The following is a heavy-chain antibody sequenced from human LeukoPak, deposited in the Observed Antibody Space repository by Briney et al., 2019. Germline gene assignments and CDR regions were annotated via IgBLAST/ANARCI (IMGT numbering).Heavy chain of an antibody. D-gene: IGHD4-17*01. CDR3: ARDPLDYCDYDY. Sequence: GGSLRLSCAASGFTFSSYGMHWVRQAPGKGLEWVAVISYDGSNKYYADSVKGRFTISRDNSKNTLYLQMNSLRAEDTAVYYCARDPLDYCDYDYWGQGTLVTVSS. CDR1: GFTFSSYG. V-gene: IGHV3-30*03. CDR2: ISYDGSNK. J-gene: IGHJ4*02.